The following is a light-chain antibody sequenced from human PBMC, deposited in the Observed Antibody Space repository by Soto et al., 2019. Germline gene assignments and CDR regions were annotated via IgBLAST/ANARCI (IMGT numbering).Light chain of an antibody. CDR3: QQSYSTPPWT. Sequence: DIQMTQSPSSLSASVGDRVTITCRASRSISSYLNWYQQNPGKAPKLLIFRISTLQSGVPSRFSGSGSGTDFTLTISSLQPEDFAIYYCQQSYSTPPWTFGQGTKVEIK. V-gene: IGKV1-39*01. CDR2: RIS. J-gene: IGKJ1*01. CDR1: RSISSY.